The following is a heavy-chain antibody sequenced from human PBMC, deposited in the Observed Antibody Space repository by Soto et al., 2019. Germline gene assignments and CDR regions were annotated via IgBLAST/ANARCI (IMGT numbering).Heavy chain of an antibody. CDR1: GVSIRGGRLY. CDR2: IYSGGNT. CDR3: ASLVIVESYGRPYFDN. J-gene: IGHJ4*02. Sequence: SETLSLTCAVSGVSIRGGRLYWGWVRQPPGMSLEWIGTIYSGGNTYYSPSLKSRVTMSVDTSKNQFSLRLTSVTAADRAVYYCASLVIVESYGRPYFDNWGQGALVT. V-gene: IGHV4-39*01. D-gene: IGHD2-2*01.